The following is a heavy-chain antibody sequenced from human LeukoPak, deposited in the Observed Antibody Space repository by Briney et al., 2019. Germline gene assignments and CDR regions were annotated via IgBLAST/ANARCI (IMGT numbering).Heavy chain of an antibody. CDR2: SIGTPDST. V-gene: IGHV3-23*01. CDR3: ATDRENGNGIWDAFDV. CDR1: GFTFNAYA. J-gene: IGHJ3*01. D-gene: IGHD3-3*02. Sequence: GGSLRLSCAASGFTFNAYAMYWVRQAPGRGLEWVSSIGTPDSTHYANSVKGRFTTSRDDSKNTVFLQMNSLRAEDSATYYCATDRENGNGIWDAFDVWGQGTVVTVSS.